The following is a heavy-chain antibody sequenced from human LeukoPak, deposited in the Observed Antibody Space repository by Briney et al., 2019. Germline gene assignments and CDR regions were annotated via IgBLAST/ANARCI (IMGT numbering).Heavy chain of an antibody. V-gene: IGHV4-4*07. D-gene: IGHD3-3*01. CDR2: IYTSGST. Sequence: SETLSLTCTGSGGSISSYYWSWIRQPAGKGLEWIGRIYTSGSTNYNPSLKSRVTMSVDTSKNQFSLKLSSVTAADTAVYYCARGLRIFGVVTEHYYYYYYMDVWGKGTTVTVSS. CDR1: GGSISSYY. J-gene: IGHJ6*03. CDR3: ARGLRIFGVVTEHYYYYYYMDV.